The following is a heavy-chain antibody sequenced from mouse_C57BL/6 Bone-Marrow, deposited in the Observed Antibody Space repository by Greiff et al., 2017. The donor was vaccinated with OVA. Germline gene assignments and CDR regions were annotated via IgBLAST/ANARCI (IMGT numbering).Heavy chain of an antibody. CDR3: TKVLAAFDV. Sequence: EVMLVESGEGLVKPGVSLKLSCAASGFTFSSYAMSWVRQTPEKRLEWVAYISSGGDYIYYADTVKGRFTISRDTARNTLYLQMSSLKSEDTAMYYCTKVLAAFDVWGTGTTVTVSS. CDR2: ISSGGDYI. V-gene: IGHV5-9-1*02. J-gene: IGHJ1*03. CDR1: GFTFSSYA. D-gene: IGHD1-3*01.